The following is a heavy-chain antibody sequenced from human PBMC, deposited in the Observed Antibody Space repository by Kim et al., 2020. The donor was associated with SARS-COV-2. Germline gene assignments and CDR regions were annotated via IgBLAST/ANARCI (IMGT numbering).Heavy chain of an antibody. D-gene: IGHD5-12*01. CDR2: ISYDGSNK. CDR3: ARDQYVDIVATISQRGKYYYYGMDV. CDR1: GFTFSSYA. J-gene: IGHJ6*02. V-gene: IGHV3-30*04. Sequence: GGSLRLSCAASGFTFSSYAMHWVRQAPGKGLEWVAVISYDGSNKYYADSVKGRFTISRDNSKNTLYLQMNSLRAEDTAVYYCARDQYVDIVATISQRGKYYYYGMDVWGQGTTVTVSS.